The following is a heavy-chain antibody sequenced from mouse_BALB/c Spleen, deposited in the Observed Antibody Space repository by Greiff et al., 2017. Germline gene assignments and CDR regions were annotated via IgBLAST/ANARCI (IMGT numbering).Heavy chain of an antibody. D-gene: IGHD2-13*01. J-gene: IGHJ2*01. V-gene: IGHV5-6-3*01. CDR2: INSNGGST. CDR3: ARDDGDYGGY. CDR1: GFTFSSYG. Sequence: EVQRVESGGGLVQPGGSLKLSCAASGFTFSSYGMSWVRQTPDKRLELVATINSNGGSTYYPDSVKGRFTISRDNAKNTLYLQMSSLKSEDTAMYYCARDDGDYGGYWGQGTTLTVSS.